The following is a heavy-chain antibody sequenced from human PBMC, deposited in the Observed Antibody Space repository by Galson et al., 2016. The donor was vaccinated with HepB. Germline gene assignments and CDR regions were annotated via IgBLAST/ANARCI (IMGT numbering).Heavy chain of an antibody. CDR3: ANRLPAVSPGRH. CDR2: IWYDGSTE. V-gene: IGHV3-33*06. Sequence: SLRLSCAASGFIFRSYGMHWVRQAPGKGLEWVSGIWYDGSTEFYVDSVKGRFTISRDNSKNTLHLQMNSLRADDTAIYFCANRLPAVSPGRHWGQGTLVTVSS. D-gene: IGHD3-16*01. J-gene: IGHJ4*02. CDR1: GFIFRSYG.